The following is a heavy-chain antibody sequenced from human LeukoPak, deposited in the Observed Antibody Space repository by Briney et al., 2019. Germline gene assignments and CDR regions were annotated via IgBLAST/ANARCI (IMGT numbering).Heavy chain of an antibody. Sequence: GGSLRLSCGASGFTFSSYAMSWVRQAPGKGLEWVSAITGSGGSTHYANSVKGRFTISRDNSKNTLHLQMKALRDEDTATYYCAKRGPIYSSTPGNYFDYWGQGTLVTVSS. CDR3: AKRGPIYSSTPGNYFDY. V-gene: IGHV3-23*01. D-gene: IGHD3-10*01. CDR1: GFTFSSYA. J-gene: IGHJ4*02. CDR2: ITGSGGST.